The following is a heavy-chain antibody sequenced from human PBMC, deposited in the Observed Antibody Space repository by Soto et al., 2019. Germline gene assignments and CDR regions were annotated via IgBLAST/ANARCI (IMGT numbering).Heavy chain of an antibody. CDR1: GFTFTSSA. V-gene: IGHV1-58*01. J-gene: IGHJ6*01. Sequence: GASVKVSCKASGFTFTSSAVQWVRQARGQRLEWIGWIVVGSGNTNYAQKFQERVTITRDMSTSTAYMELSSLRSEATAVYYCASAPGFRLLPEGSLYYYYGRGGCGKGT. CDR3: ASAPGFRLLPEGSLYYYYGRGG. D-gene: IGHD2-15*01. CDR2: IVVGSGNT.